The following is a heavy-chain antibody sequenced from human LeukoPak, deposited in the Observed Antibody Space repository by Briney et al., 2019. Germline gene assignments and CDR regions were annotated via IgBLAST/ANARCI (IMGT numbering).Heavy chain of an antibody. D-gene: IGHD5-18*01. CDR3: ARAGYSYGYYSSDPDFDY. Sequence: GGSLRLSCAASGFTFSSYAMHWVRQAPGKGLEWVAVISYDGSNKYYTDSVKGRFTISRDNSKNTLYLQMNSLRAEDTAVYYCARAGYSYGYYSSDPDFDYWGQGTLVTVSS. CDR1: GFTFSSYA. J-gene: IGHJ4*02. CDR2: ISYDGSNK. V-gene: IGHV3-30-3*01.